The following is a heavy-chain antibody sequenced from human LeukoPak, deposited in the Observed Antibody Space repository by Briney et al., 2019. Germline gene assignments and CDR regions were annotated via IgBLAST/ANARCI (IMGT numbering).Heavy chain of an antibody. D-gene: IGHD5-18*01. CDR1: GFTFSSYW. V-gene: IGHV3-74*01. Sequence: GGSLRLSCAASGFTFSSYWMNWVRQAPGKGLVWVARINRDGSSTSYADSVKGRFTISRDNANNTLYLRMNRMRAEDTAVYYCARDRAAMVNAFDIWGQGTMVTVSS. CDR2: INRDGSST. J-gene: IGHJ3*02. CDR3: ARDRAAMVNAFDI.